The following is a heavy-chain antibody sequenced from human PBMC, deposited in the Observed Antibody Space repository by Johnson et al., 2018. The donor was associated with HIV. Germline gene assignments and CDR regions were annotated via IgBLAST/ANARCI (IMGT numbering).Heavy chain of an antibody. CDR1: GFTVSSNY. Sequence: VQLVESGGGLVQPGGSLRLSCEASGFTVSSNYMGWVRQAPGKGLEWVSAISGSGGSTYYADSVKGQFTISRDNSKNTLYLQMNSLRAEDTAVYYCARERRAPRAFDIWGQGTMLTVSS. J-gene: IGHJ3*02. CDR3: ARERRAPRAFDI. V-gene: IGHV3-66*01. CDR2: SGSGGST.